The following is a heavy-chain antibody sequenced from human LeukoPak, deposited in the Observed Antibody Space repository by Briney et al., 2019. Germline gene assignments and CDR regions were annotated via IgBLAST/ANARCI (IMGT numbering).Heavy chain of an antibody. Sequence: SVKVSCKASGGTFSSYAICWVRQAPGQGLEWMGGIIPIFGTANYAQKFQGRVTITTDESTSTAYMELSSLRSEDTAVYYCARAGEQIGYYFDYWGQGTLVTVSS. D-gene: IGHD4-17*01. V-gene: IGHV1-69*05. CDR1: GGTFSSYA. CDR3: ARAGEQIGYYFDY. CDR2: IIPIFGTA. J-gene: IGHJ4*02.